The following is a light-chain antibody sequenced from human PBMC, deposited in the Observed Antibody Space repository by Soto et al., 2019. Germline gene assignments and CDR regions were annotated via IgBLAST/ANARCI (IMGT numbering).Light chain of an antibody. CDR1: RSISSW. V-gene: IGKV1-5*03. J-gene: IGKJ1*01. CDR2: KAS. Sequence: DIQMTQSPSTLSASVGGTVTITCRASRSISSWLAWYQQKPGKAPKLLIYKASTLQSGVPSRFRGSGYGTDFTLTISSMQPDDSTNDNCQQYDVYTTFGQGTKVEIK. CDR3: QQYDVYTT.